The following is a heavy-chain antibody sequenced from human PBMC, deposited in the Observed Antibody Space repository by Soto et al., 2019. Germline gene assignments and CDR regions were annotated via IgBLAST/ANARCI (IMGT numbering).Heavy chain of an antibody. CDR2: INPNSGGT. D-gene: IGHD6-13*01. CDR1: GYTFTGYY. Sequence: GASVKVSCKASGYTFTGYYMHWLRQAPGQGLEWMGWINPNSGGTNYAQKFQGRVTMTRDTSISTAYMELSRLRSDDTAVYYCARDYAAAAEYYYYYYGMDVWGQGTTVTVSS. V-gene: IGHV1-2*02. CDR3: ARDYAAAAEYYYYYYGMDV. J-gene: IGHJ6*02.